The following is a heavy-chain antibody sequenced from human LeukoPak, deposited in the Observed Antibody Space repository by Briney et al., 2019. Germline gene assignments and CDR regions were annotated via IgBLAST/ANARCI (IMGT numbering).Heavy chain of an antibody. V-gene: IGHV1-2*02. CDR1: GYTFTGYY. CDR2: INPNSGGT. D-gene: IGHD3-22*01. Sequence: ASVKVSCKASGYTFTGYYMHWVRQAPGQGLEWMGWINPNSGGTNYAQKFQGRVTMTRDTSISTAYMELSRLRSDDTAVYYCARDLKEYYYDSSGYYHAPFDIWGQGTMVTVSS. J-gene: IGHJ3*02. CDR3: ARDLKEYYYDSSGYYHAPFDI.